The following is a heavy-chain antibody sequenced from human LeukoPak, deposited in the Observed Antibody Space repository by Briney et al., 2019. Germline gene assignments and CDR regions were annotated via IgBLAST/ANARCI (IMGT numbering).Heavy chain of an antibody. V-gene: IGHV3-48*03. D-gene: IGHD2-8*01. J-gene: IGHJ4*02. CDR1: GFIFSSYE. CDR3: ATLGVLPIYSTFDY. CDR2: ISGDGSTR. Sequence: TGGSLRLSCTASGFIFSSYEMNGVREAPGKGVEWVSYISGDGSTRSYADSVRGRFTISRDNAQNSLYLQMNSLRAEDTAVYYCATLGVLPIYSTFDYWGQGTLVTVST.